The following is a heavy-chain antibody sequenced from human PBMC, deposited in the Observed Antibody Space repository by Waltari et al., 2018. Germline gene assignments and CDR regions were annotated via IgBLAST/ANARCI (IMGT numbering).Heavy chain of an antibody. CDR1: GASITRSSYY. CDR3: AGVDTALDDKGDSFEI. CDR2: IYNSGDT. J-gene: IGHJ3*02. V-gene: IGHV4-39*01. D-gene: IGHD5-18*01. Sequence: QLQLQESGPGLVKPSETLSLSCTVSGASITRSSYYWAWIRQPPGKGLEWVGNIYNSGDTYYTRSLKSRVTISVDTSKNQLSMRLASATAADTAVYFCAGVDTALDDKGDSFEIWGQWTMVTVSS.